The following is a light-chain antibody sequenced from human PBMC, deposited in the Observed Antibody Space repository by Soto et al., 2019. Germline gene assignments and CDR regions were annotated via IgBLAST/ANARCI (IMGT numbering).Light chain of an antibody. CDR3: FSYTPSGNYV. CDR1: SSDVGNYKY. Sequence: QSVLTQPASVSGSPGQSITISCTGTSSDVGNYKYVSWYQQHPGKAPKLMIYEVSNRPSGVSNRFSGSKSGNTASLTISGLQAEAETDYYCFSYTPSGNYVFGTRTKVTV. CDR2: EVS. V-gene: IGLV2-14*01. J-gene: IGLJ1*01.